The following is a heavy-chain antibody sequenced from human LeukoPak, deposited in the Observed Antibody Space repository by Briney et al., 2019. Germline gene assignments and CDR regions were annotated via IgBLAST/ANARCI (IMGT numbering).Heavy chain of an antibody. Sequence: ASETLSLTCTVSGGSISSSSYYWGWIRQPPGKGLEWIVSIYYSGSTYYNPSLKSRVTISVDTSKNQFSLKLSSVTAADTAVYYCARQRYYYDSSGYYTQNWFDPWGQGTLVTVSS. CDR3: ARQRYYYDSSGYYTQNWFDP. V-gene: IGHV4-39*07. D-gene: IGHD3-22*01. CDR2: IYYSGST. J-gene: IGHJ5*02. CDR1: GGSISSSSYY.